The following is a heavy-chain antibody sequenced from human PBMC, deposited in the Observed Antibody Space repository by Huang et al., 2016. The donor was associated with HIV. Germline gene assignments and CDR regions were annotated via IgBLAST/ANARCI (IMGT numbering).Heavy chain of an antibody. CDR3: AKPSGDYEFFDF. J-gene: IGHJ4*02. CDR2: ISNDGSRK. D-gene: IGHD4-17*01. Sequence: QVHLVESGGGVVQPGRPLRLSCTASGFMFSTFGIDWVRQAPGKRLEWVAGISNDGSRKYYVDSVKGRFTISRDNSKNIVYLQMNSLRPEDTAVYYCAKPSGDYEFFDFWGQGTVVTVSS. CDR1: GFMFSTFG. V-gene: IGHV3-30*18.